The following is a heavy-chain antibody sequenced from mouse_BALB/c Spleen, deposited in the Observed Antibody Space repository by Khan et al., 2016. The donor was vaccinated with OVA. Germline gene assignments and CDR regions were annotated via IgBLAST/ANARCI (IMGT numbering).Heavy chain of an antibody. CDR1: GYSITSDYA. J-gene: IGHJ3*01. V-gene: IGHV3-2*02. CDR3: ARWFTY. CDR2: MSYSGST. Sequence: EVKLLESGPGLVKPSQSLSLTCTVTGYSITSDYAWNWIRQFPGNKLEWMGYMSYSGSTTYNPSLKSQASFTRDTSKNQFFLQLNSVTTEDTATNYCARWFTYWGQGTLVAVSA.